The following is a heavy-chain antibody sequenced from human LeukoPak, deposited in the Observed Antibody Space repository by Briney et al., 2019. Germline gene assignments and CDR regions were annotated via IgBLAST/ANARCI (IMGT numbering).Heavy chain of an antibody. CDR3: ASMVRGVITFGYYYMDV. CDR2: IIPIFGTA. J-gene: IGHJ6*03. V-gene: IGHV1-69*05. Sequence: ASVKVSCKASGGTFSSYAISWVRQAPGQGLEWMGGIIPIFGTANYAQKFQGRVTITTDESTSTAYMELSSLRSEDTAVYYCASMVRGVITFGYYYMDVWGKGTTVTVSS. D-gene: IGHD3-10*01. CDR1: GGTFSSYA.